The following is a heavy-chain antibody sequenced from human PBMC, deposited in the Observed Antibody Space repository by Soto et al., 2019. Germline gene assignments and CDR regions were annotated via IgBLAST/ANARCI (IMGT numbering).Heavy chain of an antibody. Sequence: EVQLVESGGGLVKPGGSLRLSCAASGFTFSSYSMNWVRQAPGKGLEWVSSISSSSSYIYYADSVKGRFTISRDNAKNSLYLQMNSLRAEDTAVYYCARDGLPYYYGSGSYENFDYWGQGTLVTVSS. V-gene: IGHV3-21*01. CDR2: ISSSSSYI. D-gene: IGHD3-10*01. CDR3: ARDGLPYYYGSGSYENFDY. CDR1: GFTFSSYS. J-gene: IGHJ4*02.